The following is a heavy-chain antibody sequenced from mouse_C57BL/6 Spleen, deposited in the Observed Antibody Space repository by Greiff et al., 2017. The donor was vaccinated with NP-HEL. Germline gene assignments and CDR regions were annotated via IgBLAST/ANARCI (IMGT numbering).Heavy chain of an antibody. Sequence: VQLQQPGAELVKPGASVKLSCKASGYTFTSYWMHWVKQRPGRGLEWIGRIDPNSGGTKYNEKFKSKATLTVDKPSSTAYMQLSSLTSEDSAVYYCARRTTVVATEGWYFDVWGTGTTVTVSS. D-gene: IGHD1-1*01. CDR1: GYTFTSYW. V-gene: IGHV1-72*01. CDR3: ARRTTVVATEGWYFDV. CDR2: IDPNSGGT. J-gene: IGHJ1*03.